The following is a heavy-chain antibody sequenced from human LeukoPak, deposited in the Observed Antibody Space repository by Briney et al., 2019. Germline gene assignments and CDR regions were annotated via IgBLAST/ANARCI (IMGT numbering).Heavy chain of an antibody. V-gene: IGHV4-4*07. J-gene: IGHJ4*02. CDR2: IYNSGST. Sequence: ASETLSLTCTVSGGSISSYYWSWIRQPAGKGLEWIGHIYNSGSTNYNPSLKGRVTMSVATSKNQFSLHLSSVTAADTAVYYCARGRPVVGTLDYWGQGTLVTVSS. CDR3: ARGRPVVGTLDY. D-gene: IGHD6-19*01. CDR1: GGSISSYY.